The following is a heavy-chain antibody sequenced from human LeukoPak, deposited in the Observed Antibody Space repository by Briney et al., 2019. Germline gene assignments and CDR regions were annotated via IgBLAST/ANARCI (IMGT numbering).Heavy chain of an antibody. Sequence: GGSLRLSCAASGFIFRNYAMSWIRQAPGEGLEWVSAITDDGAISYYANSVKGRFTISRDNSENTLFLHMDSLRANDTAVYYCAETGNPVWGKGTTVTVSS. CDR2: ITDDGAIS. CDR1: GFIFRNYA. D-gene: IGHD3-10*01. CDR3: AETGNPV. V-gene: IGHV3-23*01. J-gene: IGHJ6*04.